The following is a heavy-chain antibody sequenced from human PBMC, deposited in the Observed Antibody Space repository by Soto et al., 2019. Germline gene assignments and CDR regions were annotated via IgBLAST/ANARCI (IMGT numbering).Heavy chain of an antibody. V-gene: IGHV3-23*01. CDR3: AKERPTTTAFDY. CDR1: GFTFSTYA. J-gene: IGHJ4*02. CDR2: ITTSGGRT. D-gene: IGHD1-1*01. Sequence: GGSLRLSCAASGFTFSTYAMTWVRQAPGKGLEWVSYITTSGGRTYYADSVKGRFTISRDNSKNTLYLQVNSLRAEDTAVYYCAKERPTTTAFDYWGQGTLVTVSS.